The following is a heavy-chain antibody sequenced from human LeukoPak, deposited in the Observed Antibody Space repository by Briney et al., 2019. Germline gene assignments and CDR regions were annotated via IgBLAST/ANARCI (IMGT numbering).Heavy chain of an antibody. V-gene: IGHV4-34*01. D-gene: IGHD3-10*01. Sequence: KTSETLSLTCAVYGGSFSGCYWSWIRQPPGKGLEWIGEINHSGSTNYNPSLKSRVTISVDTSKNQFSLKLSSVTAADTAVYYCARVSTMVRGVISYYYYGMDVWGKGTTVTVSS. J-gene: IGHJ6*04. CDR3: ARVSTMVRGVISYYYYGMDV. CDR2: INHSGST. CDR1: GGSFSGCY.